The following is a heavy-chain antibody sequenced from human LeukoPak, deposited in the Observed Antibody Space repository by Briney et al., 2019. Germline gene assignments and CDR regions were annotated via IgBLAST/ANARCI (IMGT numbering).Heavy chain of an antibody. CDR1: GFTFSSYG. J-gene: IGHJ3*02. CDR2: ISYDGSNK. D-gene: IGHD3-22*01. Sequence: GGSLRLSCAASGFTFSSYGMHWVRQAPGKGLEWVAVISYDGSNKYYADSVKGRFTISRDNSKNTLYLQMNSLRAEDTAVYYCAKSVVLTRPDAFDIWGQGTMVTVSS. CDR3: AKSVVLTRPDAFDI. V-gene: IGHV3-30*18.